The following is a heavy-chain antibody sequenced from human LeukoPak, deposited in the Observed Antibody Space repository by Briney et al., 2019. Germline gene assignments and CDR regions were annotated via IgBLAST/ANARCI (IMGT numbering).Heavy chain of an antibody. CDR2: MNQDGSRK. CDR3: AKVGIVATILGLPNY. D-gene: IGHD5-12*01. V-gene: IGHV3-7*01. CDR1: GFDFSRFW. Sequence: GGSLRLSCAASGFDFSRFWMSWVRQAPGKGLEWVANMNQDGSRKYYVDSVKGRFTISRDNAENSLYLQMNSLRAEDTAVYYCAKVGIVATILGLPNYWGQGTLVTVSS. J-gene: IGHJ4*02.